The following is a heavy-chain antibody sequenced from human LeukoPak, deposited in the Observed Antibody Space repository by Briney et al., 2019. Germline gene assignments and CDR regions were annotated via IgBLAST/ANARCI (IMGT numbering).Heavy chain of an antibody. D-gene: IGHD1-26*01. CDR3: ARDTEWELMGSYYFDY. CDR1: GFTLSTYS. J-gene: IGHJ4*01. Sequence: GGSLRLSCAASGFTLSTYSMNWVRQAPGKGLERVSSITSSSTYIYYADSVKGRFTISRDNAKNSLYLQMNSLRAEDTAVYYCARDTEWELMGSYYFDYWGHGTLVTVSS. CDR2: ITSSSTYI. V-gene: IGHV3-21*01.